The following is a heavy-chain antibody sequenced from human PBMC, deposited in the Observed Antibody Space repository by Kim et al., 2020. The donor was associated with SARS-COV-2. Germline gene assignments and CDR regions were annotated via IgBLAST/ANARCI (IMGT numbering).Heavy chain of an antibody. Sequence: GESLKISCKGSGYSFTSYWIGWVRQMPGKGLEWMGIIYPGDSDTRYSPSFQGQVTISADKSISTDYLQWSSLKASDTAMYYCARLIGQNTPGIAAAGYFDYWGQGTLVTVSS. V-gene: IGHV5-51*01. CDR1: GYSFTSYW. J-gene: IGHJ4*02. D-gene: IGHD6-13*01. CDR2: IYPGDSDT. CDR3: ARLIGQNTPGIAAAGYFDY.